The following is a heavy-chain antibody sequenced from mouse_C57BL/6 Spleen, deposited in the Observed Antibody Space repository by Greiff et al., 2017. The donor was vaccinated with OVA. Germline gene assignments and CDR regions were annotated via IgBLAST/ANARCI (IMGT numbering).Heavy chain of an antibody. CDR3: ARGDGSSSSYYATDY. Sequence: QVQLQQPGAELVKPGASVKLSCKASGYTFTSYWMHWVKQRPGQGLEWIGMIHPTSGSTNYNEKFKSKATLTVDKSSSPAYMQLSSLTSEDSAVYYCARGDGSSSSYYATDYWGQGTSVTVSS. D-gene: IGHD1-1*01. CDR1: GYTFTSYW. V-gene: IGHV1-64*01. J-gene: IGHJ4*01. CDR2: IHPTSGST.